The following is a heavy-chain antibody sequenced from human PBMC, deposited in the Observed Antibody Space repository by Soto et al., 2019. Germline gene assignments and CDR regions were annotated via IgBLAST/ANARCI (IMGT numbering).Heavy chain of an antibody. CDR1: GFTFSSYA. D-gene: IGHD6-13*01. V-gene: IGHV3-30-3*01. J-gene: IGHJ6*02. CDR2: ISYDGSNK. CDR3: ASEQQKLKRKTYYYYGMDV. Sequence: PGGSLRLSCAASGFTFSSYAMHWVRQAPGKGLEWVAVISYDGSNKYYADSVKGRFTISRDNSKNTPYLQMNSLRAEDTAEYYWASEQQKLKRKTYYYYGMDVWGQGTTVTVS.